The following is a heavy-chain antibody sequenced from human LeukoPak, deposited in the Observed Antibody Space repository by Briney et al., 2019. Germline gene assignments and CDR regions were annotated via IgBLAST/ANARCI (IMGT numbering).Heavy chain of an antibody. CDR1: GFTFSSYS. CDR2: ISSSSSYI. CDR3: ARDRWNYYDSSGYYYLEDRGFDY. Sequence: GGSLRLSCAASGFTFSSYSMNWVRQAPGKGLEWVSSISSSSSYIYYADSVKGRFTISRDNAKNTLYLQMNSLRAEDTAVYYCARDRWNYYDSSGYYYLEDRGFDYWGQGTLVTVSS. J-gene: IGHJ4*02. V-gene: IGHV3-21*01. D-gene: IGHD3-22*01.